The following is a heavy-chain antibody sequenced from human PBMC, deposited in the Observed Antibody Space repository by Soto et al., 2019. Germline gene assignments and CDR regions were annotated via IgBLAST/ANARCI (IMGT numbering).Heavy chain of an antibody. CDR1: GFTFSNYA. CDR2: ISNSGGST. D-gene: IGHD3-16*01. V-gene: IGHV3-23*01. CDR3: AKGEHPSEVDY. J-gene: IGHJ4*02. Sequence: EVQLLESGGGLVQPGGSLRLSCAASGFTFSNYAMTWVRQAPGKGLEWVSAISNSGGSTYYADSVKGRFTISRDNSKNTLYLQMNSLRAEDTAVYYCAKGEHPSEVDYWGQGTLVTVSS.